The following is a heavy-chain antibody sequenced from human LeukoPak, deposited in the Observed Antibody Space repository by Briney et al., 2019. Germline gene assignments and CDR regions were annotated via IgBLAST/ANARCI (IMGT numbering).Heavy chain of an antibody. J-gene: IGHJ4*02. Sequence: GGSLRLSCAASGFTFSSYGMHWVRQAPGKGLEWVAVISYDGSNKYYADSVKGRFTISRDNSKNTLYLQMNSLRAEDTAVYYCVCSVDYWGQGTLVTVSS. CDR2: ISYDGSNK. CDR1: GFTFSSYG. V-gene: IGHV3-30*03. D-gene: IGHD6-25*01. CDR3: VCSVDY.